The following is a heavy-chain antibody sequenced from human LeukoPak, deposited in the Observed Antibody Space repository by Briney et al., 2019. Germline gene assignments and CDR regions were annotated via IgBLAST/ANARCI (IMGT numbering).Heavy chain of an antibody. CDR1: GFTVSSNY. D-gene: IGHD3-22*01. Sequence: GGSLRLSCAASGFTVSSNYMSWVRQAPGKGLEWVSVLYTGGSTYYADSVKGRFTISRDNSKNTLYLQMNSLRAEDTAVYYCARDFITMIVVVDGAFDIWGQGTMVTVSS. V-gene: IGHV3-53*05. CDR2: LYTGGST. J-gene: IGHJ3*02. CDR3: ARDFITMIVVVDGAFDI.